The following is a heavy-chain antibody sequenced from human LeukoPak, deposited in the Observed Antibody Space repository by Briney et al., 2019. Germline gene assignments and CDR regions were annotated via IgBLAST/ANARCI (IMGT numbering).Heavy chain of an antibody. V-gene: IGHV1-18*01. CDR3: ARLAIYCTNGVCSPVHAFDI. J-gene: IGHJ3*02. CDR1: GYTFTSYG. D-gene: IGHD2-8*01. CDR2: ISAYNDNT. Sequence: GASVKLPCKASGYTFTSYGISWVRQAPGQALEWMGWISAYNDNTNYAQKLQGRVTITTETSTSTAYMALRSLRSDDAAVYYCARLAIYCTNGVCSPVHAFDIWGQGTMVTVSS.